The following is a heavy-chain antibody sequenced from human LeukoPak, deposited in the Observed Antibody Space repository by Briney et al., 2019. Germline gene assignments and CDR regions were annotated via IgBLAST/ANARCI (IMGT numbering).Heavy chain of an antibody. Sequence: PSETLSLTCTVSGGSISSYYWSWIRQPPGKGLEWIGYIYYSGSTNYNPSLKSRDTISVDTSKNQFSLKLSSVTAADTAVYYCARQQWLEGWTFDYWGQGTLVTVSS. V-gene: IGHV4-59*08. CDR3: ARQQWLEGWTFDY. CDR1: GGSISSYY. CDR2: IYYSGST. J-gene: IGHJ4*02. D-gene: IGHD6-19*01.